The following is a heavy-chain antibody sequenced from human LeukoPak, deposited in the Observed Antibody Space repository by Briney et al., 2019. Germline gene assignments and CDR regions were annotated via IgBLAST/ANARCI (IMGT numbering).Heavy chain of an antibody. CDR1: GFTPTSYS. Sequence: GGSLRLSSAASGFTPTSYSTKWVRQAPGKGLEWVSHIDGGSSAIYYADSVKGRFTISRDNARNSLYLQMNSLRGEDTGVYYCARDSGRGGSCDYWGQGTLVAVSS. D-gene: IGHD2-15*01. CDR3: ARDSGRGGSCDY. J-gene: IGHJ4*02. CDR2: IDGGSSAI. V-gene: IGHV3-48*01.